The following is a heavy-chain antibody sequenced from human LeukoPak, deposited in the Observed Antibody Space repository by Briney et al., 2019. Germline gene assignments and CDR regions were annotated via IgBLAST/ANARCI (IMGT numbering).Heavy chain of an antibody. J-gene: IGHJ3*02. Sequence: GASVKVSCKAAGYTXTGYYMHWVRQAPGQGLEWMGWINPNSGGTNYAQKFQGRVTVTRDTSISTAYMELSRLTSDDTAVYYCARDPPIGGADVFDIWGQGTMVTVSS. D-gene: IGHD3-10*01. CDR1: GYTXTGYY. V-gene: IGHV1-2*02. CDR3: ARDPPIGGADVFDI. CDR2: INPNSGGT.